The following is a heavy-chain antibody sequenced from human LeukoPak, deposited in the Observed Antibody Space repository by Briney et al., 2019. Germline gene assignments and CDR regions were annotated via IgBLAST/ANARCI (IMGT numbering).Heavy chain of an antibody. CDR2: IYTSGST. CDR3: ARAGGLRLGELSLTYFDY. J-gene: IGHJ4*02. V-gene: IGHV4-4*07. D-gene: IGHD3-16*02. Sequence: SETLSLTCTVSGGSISSYYWSWIRQPAGKGLEWIGRIYTSGSTNYNPSLKSRVTMSVDTSKNQFSLKLSSVTAADTAVYYCARAGGLRLGELSLTYFDYWGQGTLVTVSS. CDR1: GGSISSYY.